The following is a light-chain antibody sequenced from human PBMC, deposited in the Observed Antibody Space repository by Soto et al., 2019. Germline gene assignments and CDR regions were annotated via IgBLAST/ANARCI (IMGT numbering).Light chain of an antibody. V-gene: IGKV3-15*01. CDR2: GAS. Sequence: ETVMTQSPATLSVSPGERATLSCRASHSVGSTLAWYQQKPGQAARLLLYGASTRATGIPARFSGSGSGTEFTLTISSLQSEDFAVYYCQQYNNWPPRTFGGGTKVDIK. CDR1: HSVGST. CDR3: QQYNNWPPRT. J-gene: IGKJ4*01.